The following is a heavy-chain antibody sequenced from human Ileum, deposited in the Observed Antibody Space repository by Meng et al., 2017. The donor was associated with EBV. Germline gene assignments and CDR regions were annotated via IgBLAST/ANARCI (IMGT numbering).Heavy chain of an antibody. CDR2: ISAYNGNT. Sequence: QLQLVQAGAGVKKPGDSGKVSCKASGYPFSNYGCSWLRQAPGQGLEWMGWISAYNGNTNYAQNLQGRVTMTTDTSTGTAYMEVRSLRSDDTAVYYCARAGNGGSYYFTYWGQGTLVTVSS. J-gene: IGHJ4*02. D-gene: IGHD1-26*01. CDR1: GYPFSNYG. V-gene: IGHV1-18*01. CDR3: ARAGNGGSYYFTY.